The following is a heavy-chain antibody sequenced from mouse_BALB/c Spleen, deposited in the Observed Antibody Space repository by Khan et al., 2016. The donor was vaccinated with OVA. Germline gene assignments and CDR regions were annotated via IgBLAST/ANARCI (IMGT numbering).Heavy chain of an antibody. CDR3: ASLRLRVDY. D-gene: IGHD1-2*01. CDR1: GYSFTTYT. CDR2: INPSSGYI. J-gene: IGHJ4*01. Sequence: QVQLQQSAAELARPGASVKMSCKASGYSFTTYTIHWVKQRPGQGLEWIGNINPSSGYIAYNQKFKDKTTLTADKSSSTAYMQLSSLTSEDSAVYYCASLRLRVDYWGQGTSVTVAS. V-gene: IGHV1-4*02.